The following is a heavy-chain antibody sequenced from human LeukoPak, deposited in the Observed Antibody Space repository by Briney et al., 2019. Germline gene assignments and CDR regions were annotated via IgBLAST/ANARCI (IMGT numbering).Heavy chain of an antibody. CDR1: GYTFTSYG. V-gene: IGHV1-18*01. J-gene: IGHJ5*02. CDR2: ISAYNGNT. CDR3: TRLLRVGYCSSTSCNWFDL. Sequence: ASVKVSCKASGYTFTSYGISWVRQAPGQGLEWMGWISAYNGNTNYAQNLQGRVTMTTDTSTSTAYMELRSLRSDDTAVYYCTRLLRVGYCSSTSCNWFDLWGQGTLVTVSS. D-gene: IGHD2-2*03.